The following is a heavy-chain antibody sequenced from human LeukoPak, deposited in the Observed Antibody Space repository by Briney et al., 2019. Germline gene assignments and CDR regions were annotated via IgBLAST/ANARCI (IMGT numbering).Heavy chain of an antibody. V-gene: IGHV3-48*03. CDR3: AREVARLFDS. D-gene: IGHD5-12*01. J-gene: IGHJ4*02. Sequence: PGGSLRLSCAASGFTFSSYEMTWVRQAPGKGLEWVSYISNSGSSIYYADSVKGRFTIARDDAKNLLYLQMNSLTTEDTAVYYCAREVARLFDSWGQGTLVTVSS. CDR1: GFTFSSYE. CDR2: ISNSGSSI.